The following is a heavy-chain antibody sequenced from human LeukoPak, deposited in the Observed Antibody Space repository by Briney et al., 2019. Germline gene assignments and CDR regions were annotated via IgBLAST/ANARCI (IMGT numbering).Heavy chain of an antibody. D-gene: IGHD3-22*01. V-gene: IGHV4-30-4*01. Sequence: SETLSLTCTVSGASISSGDYYWSWIRQPPGKGRECIGHIYYSGSTYYNPSLKSRVTISVDTSKNQFSLKLSSVTAADTAVYYCARGRGVPYYYDSSGYYPADYWGQGTLVTVSS. CDR2: IYYSGST. CDR3: ARGRGVPYYYDSSGYYPADY. CDR1: GASISSGDYY. J-gene: IGHJ4*02.